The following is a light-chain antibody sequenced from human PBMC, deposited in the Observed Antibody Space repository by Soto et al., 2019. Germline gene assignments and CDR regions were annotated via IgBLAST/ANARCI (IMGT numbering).Light chain of an antibody. Sequence: NFMLTQPHSLSGSPGKTITISCTGTSGSITSNHVQWYQQRQGSAPIIVIYEDNQRTSGVPDRFSGSIDSSSNSASLTISGLKTEDEADYYCLSSDTSSLVFGGGTKLTVL. V-gene: IGLV6-57*02. J-gene: IGLJ2*01. CDR1: SGSITSNH. CDR2: EDN. CDR3: LSSDTSSLV.